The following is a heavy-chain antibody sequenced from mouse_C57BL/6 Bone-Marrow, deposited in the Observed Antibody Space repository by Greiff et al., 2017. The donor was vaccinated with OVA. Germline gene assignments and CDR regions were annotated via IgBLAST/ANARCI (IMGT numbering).Heavy chain of an antibody. CDR2: IDPENGDT. V-gene: IGHV14-4*01. CDR3: TAGADYYGSSPWCFDV. J-gene: IGHJ1*03. CDR1: GFNIKDDY. Sequence: EVQLQQSGAELVRPGASVKLSCTASGFNIKDDYMHWVKQRPEQGLEWIGWIDPENGDTEYASKFQGKATITADTSSNTAYLQLSSLTSEDTAVYYCTAGADYYGSSPWCFDVWGTGTTVTVSS. D-gene: IGHD1-1*01.